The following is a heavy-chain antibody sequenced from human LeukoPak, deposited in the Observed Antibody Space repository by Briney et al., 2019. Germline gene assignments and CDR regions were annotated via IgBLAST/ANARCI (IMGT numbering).Heavy chain of an antibody. CDR3: ARHEDIVVVVAATPCFDY. V-gene: IGHV5-10-1*01. CDR1: GYSFTSYW. Sequence: GESLRISCKGSGYSFTSYWISWVRQLPEKGLEWMWRIDPSDSYTNYNPSYQGHVTISADKSISTAYLQWSSLKASDTAMYYCARHEDIVVVVAATPCFDYWGQGTLVTVSS. CDR2: IDPSDSYT. D-gene: IGHD2-15*01. J-gene: IGHJ4*02.